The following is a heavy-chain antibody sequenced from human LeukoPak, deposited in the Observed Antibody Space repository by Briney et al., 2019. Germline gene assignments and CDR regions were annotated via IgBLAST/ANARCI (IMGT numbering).Heavy chain of an antibody. CDR1: RFTFSNYV. V-gene: IGHV3-23*01. D-gene: IGHD2-2*01. Sequence: GGSLRLSCAASRFTFSNYVMSWDRQAPGKGLEWVSGISASGRSTYYADSVKGRLTISRDNSKNTVYVQLNTLRAEDTAVYYSAKGSNNRDKGPRPTSYAYWGQGTLLTVSS. J-gene: IGHJ4*02. CDR3: AKGSNNRDKGPRPTSYAY. CDR2: ISASGRST.